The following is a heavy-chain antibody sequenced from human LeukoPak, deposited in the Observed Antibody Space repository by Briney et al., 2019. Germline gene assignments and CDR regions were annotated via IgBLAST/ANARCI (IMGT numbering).Heavy chain of an antibody. D-gene: IGHD4-17*01. CDR2: ISGSSGNI. CDR3: AKDLWTVTTHPVVYGHYFDY. J-gene: IGHJ4*02. V-gene: IGHV3-23*01. Sequence: GGSLRLSCAASGFTFSSYAMNWVRQAPGKGLEWVSYISGSSGNIYYADSVKGRFTISRDNSKNTLYLQMNSLRAEDTAVYYCAKDLWTVTTHPVVYGHYFDYWGQGTLVTVSS. CDR1: GFTFSSYA.